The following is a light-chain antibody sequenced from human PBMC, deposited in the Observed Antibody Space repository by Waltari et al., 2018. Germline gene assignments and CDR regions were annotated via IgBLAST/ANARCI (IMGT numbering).Light chain of an antibody. J-gene: IGKJ4*02. CDR3: QQSRSFPRT. CDR1: QHIDTS. V-gene: IGKV6-21*01. Sequence: DILLTQSPDFQSGTPKEKVTITCRASQHIDTSLNWYQQKPGPSPKLVIKYASQPFSGVPSRFSGRGCGTDLTLTISSLEAEDAATYYCQQSRSFPRTFGGGTKVEIK. CDR2: YAS.